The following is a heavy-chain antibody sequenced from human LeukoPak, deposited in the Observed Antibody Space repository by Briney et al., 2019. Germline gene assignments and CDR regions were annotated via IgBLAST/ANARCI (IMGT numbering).Heavy chain of an antibody. CDR2: IWFDGSNK. CDR3: ARGTISSGRPRYFDY. D-gene: IGHD1-26*01. V-gene: IGHV3-33*01. Sequence: GGSLRLSCAASGFTFSNYGMHWVRQATGKGLEWAALIWFDGSNKYYTDSVKGRFAISRDNSKNTLYLQMNSLRADDTAVYYCARGTISSGRPRYFDYWGQGTLVTVSS. J-gene: IGHJ4*02. CDR1: GFTFSNYG.